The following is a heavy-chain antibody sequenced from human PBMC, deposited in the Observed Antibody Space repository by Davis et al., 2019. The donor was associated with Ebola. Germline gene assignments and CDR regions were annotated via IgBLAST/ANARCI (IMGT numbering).Heavy chain of an antibody. Sequence: GESLKISCAASGFVFSSYFMSWVRLAPGKGLEWVSTLGLSADTYYADSVKGRFTISRDNSKNTLHLQMNSLTVEDTAIYYCAKDTSNVWFDVWGQGTMVTVSS. D-gene: IGHD6-19*01. CDR3: AKDTSNVWFDV. CDR1: GFVFSSYF. J-gene: IGHJ3*01. V-gene: IGHV3-23*01. CDR2: LGLSADT.